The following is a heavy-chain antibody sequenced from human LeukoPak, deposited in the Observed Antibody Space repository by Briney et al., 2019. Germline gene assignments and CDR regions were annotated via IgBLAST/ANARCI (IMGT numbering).Heavy chain of an antibody. CDR2: ISWNSGSI. CDR3: ARDCRTVWFGESFYYGMDV. D-gene: IGHD3-10*01. Sequence: GGSLRLSCAASGFTFDDYAMHWVRQAPGKGLEWVSGISWNSGSIGYADSVKGRFTISRDNAKNSLYLQMNSLRAEDTAVYYCARDCRTVWFGESFYYGMDVWGQGTTVTVSS. V-gene: IGHV3-9*01. J-gene: IGHJ6*02. CDR1: GFTFDDYA.